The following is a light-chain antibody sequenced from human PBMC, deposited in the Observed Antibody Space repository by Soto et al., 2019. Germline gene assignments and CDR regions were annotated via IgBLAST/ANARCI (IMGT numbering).Light chain of an antibody. CDR3: NSYTTSSSLYV. V-gene: IGLV2-14*01. Sequence: QSALTQPASVSGSPGQSITISCTGTSSDIGGYDYVSWYQQYPGKAPKLMIYDVSNRPSGVSDRFSGSKSANTASLTISGLQAEDEADYYCNSYTTSSSLYVFGTGTKLTAL. CDR1: SSDIGGYDY. J-gene: IGLJ1*01. CDR2: DVS.